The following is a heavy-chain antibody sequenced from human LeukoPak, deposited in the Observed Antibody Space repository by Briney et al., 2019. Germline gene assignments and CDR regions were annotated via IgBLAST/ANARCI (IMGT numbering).Heavy chain of an antibody. Sequence: GGSVKVSCKASGYNFAHNIHWVRQAPGQGHEFMGWINPKNGGTKYAQNFQGRVTMTRDTSISTVYMELSSLGSDDTAVYYCVVSIQAAAIPAFDSWGQGTLVTVSS. D-gene: IGHD6-25*01. CDR1: GYNFAHN. CDR3: VVSIQAAAIPAFDS. CDR2: INPKNGGT. V-gene: IGHV1-2*02. J-gene: IGHJ4*02.